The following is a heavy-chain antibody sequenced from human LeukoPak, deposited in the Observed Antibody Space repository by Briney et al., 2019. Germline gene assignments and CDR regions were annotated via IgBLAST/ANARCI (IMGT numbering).Heavy chain of an antibody. D-gene: IGHD2-15*01. V-gene: IGHV3-9*01. Sequence: GGSLRLSCAASGFTFDDYAMHWVRQAPGKGLEWVSGISWNSGSIGYADSVKGRFTISRDNAKNSLYLQMNSLRAEDTALYYCAKGGVVAATTIGGAFDIWGQGTMVTVSS. J-gene: IGHJ3*02. CDR1: GFTFDDYA. CDR3: AKGGVVAATTIGGAFDI. CDR2: ISWNSGSI.